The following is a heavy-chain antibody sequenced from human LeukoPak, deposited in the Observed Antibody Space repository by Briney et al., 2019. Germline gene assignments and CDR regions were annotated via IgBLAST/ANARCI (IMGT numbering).Heavy chain of an antibody. CDR3: ARDASTTRVISASDN. V-gene: IGHV1-2*02. CDR2: FNPDSGGT. D-gene: IGHD2/OR15-2a*01. CDR1: GYTFTDYY. J-gene: IGHJ4*02. Sequence: ASVKVSCKASGYTFTDYYLHWVRQAPGQGLEWMGRFNPDSGGTDYAQTFQGRVTMTRDTSINTAYMELSGLRSDDTAVYYCARDASTTRVISASDNWGQGTLVTVSS.